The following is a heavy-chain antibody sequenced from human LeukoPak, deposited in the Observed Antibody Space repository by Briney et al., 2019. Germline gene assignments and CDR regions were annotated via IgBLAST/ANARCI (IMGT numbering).Heavy chain of an antibody. V-gene: IGHV4-59*12. CDR3: ARDPSIFGVANPRYY. CDR2: IYDTAYT. Sequence: PSETLSLTCTVSGGSIGSFYWSWIRQPPGKGLEWIGHIYDTAYTEYNPSVKGRVTISVDRSKNQFSLKLSSVTAADTAVYYCARDPSIFGVANPRYYWGQGTLVTVSS. J-gene: IGHJ4*02. CDR1: GGSIGSFY. D-gene: IGHD3-3*01.